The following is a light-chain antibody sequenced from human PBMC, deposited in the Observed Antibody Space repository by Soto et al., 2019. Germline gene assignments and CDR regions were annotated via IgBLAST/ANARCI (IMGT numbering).Light chain of an antibody. V-gene: IGKV3-20*01. CDR1: QSVSSSY. CDR2: GAS. CDR3: QQYGSSAYT. Sequence: EIVLTQSPGTLSLSPGERATLSCRASQSVSSSYLAWYQQKPGQAPRILIYGASSRATGIPDRFSGSGSGTDFTLTISRLEPEDCAVYYCQQYGSSAYTFGQGTKLEIK. J-gene: IGKJ2*01.